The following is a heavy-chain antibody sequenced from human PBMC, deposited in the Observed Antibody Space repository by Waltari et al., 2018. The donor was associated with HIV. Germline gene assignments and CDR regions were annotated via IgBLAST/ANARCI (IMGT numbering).Heavy chain of an antibody. J-gene: IGHJ4*02. CDR3: VKRGPPETKEFRY. CDR2: LSGSGTST. D-gene: IGHD4-17*01. V-gene: IGHV3-23*01. Sequence: VLLLESGGGLVQPGGSLRLSCAASGFPFRSYGMSWVRQAPGKGLEWVSSLSGSGTSTYYADSVKGRFTISRDNSKSTLYLHMNSLSVEDTAVYFCVKRGPPETKEFRYWGLGTLVSVSS. CDR1: GFPFRSYG.